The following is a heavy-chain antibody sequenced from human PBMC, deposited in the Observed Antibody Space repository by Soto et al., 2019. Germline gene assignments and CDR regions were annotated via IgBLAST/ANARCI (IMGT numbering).Heavy chain of an antibody. V-gene: IGHV5-51*01. CDR1: GYSFTSYW. J-gene: IGHJ3*02. Sequence: GESLKISCKGSGYSFTSYWIGWVRQMPGKGLEWMGIIYPGDSDTRYSPSFQGQVTIPADKSISTAYLQWSSLKASDTAMYYCARHRSSDIVVVVAANDAFDIWGQGTMVTVSS. CDR3: ARHRSSDIVVVVAANDAFDI. D-gene: IGHD2-15*01. CDR2: IYPGDSDT.